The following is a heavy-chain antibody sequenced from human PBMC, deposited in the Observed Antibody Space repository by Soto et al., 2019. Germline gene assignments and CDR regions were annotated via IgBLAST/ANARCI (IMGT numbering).Heavy chain of an antibody. CDR3: AKYSTSGPSRFFDL. J-gene: IGHJ4*02. Sequence: PWGSLRLSCSASGFTCSIYAVAWIRQTPGKGLEWVSVIGAGSDGIQYVDSVKGRFSISRDNSKNTLYLHMNSLRAEDTAIYYCAKYSTSGPSRFFDLWGQGTLVTVSS. CDR2: IGAGSDGI. CDR1: GFTCSIYA. V-gene: IGHV3-23*01. D-gene: IGHD5-12*01.